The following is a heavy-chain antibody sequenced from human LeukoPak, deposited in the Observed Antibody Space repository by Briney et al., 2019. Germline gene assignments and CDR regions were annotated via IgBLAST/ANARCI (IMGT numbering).Heavy chain of an antibody. V-gene: IGHV1-18*01. D-gene: IGHD2-15*01. Sequence: ALVKVSCKASGYTFTSYGISWVRQAPGQGLEWMGWISAYNGNTNYAQKLQGRVTMTRDTSTSTVYLELSNLRSEDTAVYYCARRGACSGSSCNLDYWGQGTQVTVSS. CDR1: GYTFTSYG. J-gene: IGHJ4*02. CDR3: ARRGACSGSSCNLDY. CDR2: ISAYNGNT.